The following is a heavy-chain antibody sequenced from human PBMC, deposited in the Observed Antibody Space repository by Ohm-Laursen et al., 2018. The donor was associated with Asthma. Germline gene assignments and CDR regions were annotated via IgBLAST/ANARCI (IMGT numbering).Heavy chain of an antibody. D-gene: IGHD3-9*01. J-gene: IGHJ4*02. CDR2: MSYRGGI. CDR3: ARLDWVQSMFDS. CDR1: GASVGDSTWS. V-gene: IGHV4-61*01. Sequence: SDTLSLTCAVSGASVGDSTWSWSWIRQPPGSELEFIAYMSYRGGINYNPSLQSRVTLSIDTSKNEVSLRLISVTAADTALYFCARLDWVQSMFDSWGQGTLVTVSS.